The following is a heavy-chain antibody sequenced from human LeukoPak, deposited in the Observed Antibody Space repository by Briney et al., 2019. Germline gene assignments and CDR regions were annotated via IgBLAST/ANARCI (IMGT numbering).Heavy chain of an antibody. J-gene: IGHJ4*02. CDR3: ARDRATYYYDSSGLGLGY. V-gene: IGHV3-30-3*01. D-gene: IGHD3-22*01. Sequence: GGSLRLSCAASGFTSSSYAMHWVRQAPGTGLEWVAVISYDGSNKYYADSVKGRFTISRDNSKNTLYLQMNSLRAEDTAVYYCARDRATYYYDSSGLGLGYWGQGTLVTVSS. CDR1: GFTSSSYA. CDR2: ISYDGSNK.